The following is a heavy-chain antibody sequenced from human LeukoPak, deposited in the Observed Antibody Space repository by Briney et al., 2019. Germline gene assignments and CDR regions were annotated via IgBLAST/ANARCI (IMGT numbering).Heavy chain of an antibody. Sequence: SETLSLTCAVYGGSFSDYYWSWIRQPPGKGLEWIGEINHSGSTNYNPSLKSRVTISVDTSKNQFSLKLSSVTAADTAVYYCARRASKTDSSGYYPTLFFDYWGQGTLVTVSS. CDR2: INHSGST. J-gene: IGHJ4*02. D-gene: IGHD3-22*01. V-gene: IGHV4-34*01. CDR1: GGSFSDYY. CDR3: ARRASKTDSSGYYPTLFFDY.